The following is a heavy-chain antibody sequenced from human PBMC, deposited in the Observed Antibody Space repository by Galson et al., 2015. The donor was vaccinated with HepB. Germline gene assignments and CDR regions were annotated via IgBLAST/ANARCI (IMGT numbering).Heavy chain of an antibody. CDR2: ISSGGNYI. D-gene: IGHD2-2*01. V-gene: IGHV3-21*06. J-gene: IGHJ2*01. CDR1: GFMFSFYS. Sequence: SLRLSCAASGFMFSFYSMNWVRQAPGKGLEWVSSISSGGNYIYYADSMKGRFTISRDNAKNSLYLQMNSLRAEDTAVYYCASPSEYCGSMRCDTDWYFDLWGRGTLVTVSS. CDR3: ASPSEYCGSMRCDTDWYFDL.